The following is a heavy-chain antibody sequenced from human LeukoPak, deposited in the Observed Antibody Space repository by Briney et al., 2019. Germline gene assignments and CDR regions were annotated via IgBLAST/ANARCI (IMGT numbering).Heavy chain of an antibody. V-gene: IGHV3-21*01. CDR1: GFTFSPYG. CDR2: ISYDSRSI. Sequence: GGPLRLSCEASGFTFSPYGMTWVRQAPGKGLEWVSTISYDSRSIGYADSVKGRFTISRDNAKNSLYLQMNSLRAEDTAVYYCARGSTYYDSSGQVPFDYWGQGTLVTVSS. D-gene: IGHD3-22*01. CDR3: ARGSTYYDSSGQVPFDY. J-gene: IGHJ4*02.